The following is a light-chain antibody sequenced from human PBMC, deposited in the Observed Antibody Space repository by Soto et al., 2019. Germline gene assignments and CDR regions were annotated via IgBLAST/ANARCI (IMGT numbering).Light chain of an antibody. V-gene: IGKV3-11*01. J-gene: IGKJ4*01. CDR3: QQRSNWPPLLT. CDR1: QSVSSY. Sequence: EIVLTPSPATLSLSPGERATLSCRASQSVSSYLAWCQQKPGQAPRLLIYDASNRATGIPARFSGSGSGTDFTLTISSLEPEDFAVYYCQQRSNWPPLLTFGGGTKVDI. CDR2: DAS.